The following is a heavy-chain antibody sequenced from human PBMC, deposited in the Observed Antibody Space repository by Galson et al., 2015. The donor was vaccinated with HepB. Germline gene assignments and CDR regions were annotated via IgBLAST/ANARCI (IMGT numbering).Heavy chain of an antibody. V-gene: IGHV3-74*01. Sequence: SLRLSCAASGFTFSDYWMHWVRQAPGKGLVWVSHIKNDEGKTDNAGSVKGRFTISRDNAKNTLYLQMNSLRVEDTAVYYCARDGYNPLDYWGRGTLVTVSS. CDR1: GFTFSDYW. CDR3: ARDGYNPLDY. D-gene: IGHD5-24*01. CDR2: IKNDEGKT. J-gene: IGHJ4*02.